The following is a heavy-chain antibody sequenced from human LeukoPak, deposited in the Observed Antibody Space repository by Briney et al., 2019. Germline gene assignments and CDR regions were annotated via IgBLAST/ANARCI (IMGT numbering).Heavy chain of an antibody. V-gene: IGHV3-7*01. D-gene: IGHD3-9*01. J-gene: IGHJ4*02. Sequence: GGSLRPSWAASGFIFSSQWMQWVRQAPGEGRGWVANIKEDGSEKKYLDSVKGRFTITRDNARNSLYLQMNSLRAEDTGVYFCARLTGGSPDDNWGQGTLVTVSS. CDR1: GFIFSSQW. CDR2: IKEDGSEK. CDR3: ARLTGGSPDDN.